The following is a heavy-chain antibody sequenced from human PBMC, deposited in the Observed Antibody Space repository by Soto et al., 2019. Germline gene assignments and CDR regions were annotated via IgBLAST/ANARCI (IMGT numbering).Heavy chain of an antibody. D-gene: IGHD7-27*01. J-gene: IGHJ4*02. CDR1: GYSFNNYW. Sequence: KISCQGYGYSFNNYWIFWVRQMPGKGMEWMWIIYTGDTDTRYSPSFQSQVNISADKSISTAYLQWSSLKASDTTMYFCARHGLIGGTYKCHFDYWGQGTLVTVSS. CDR2: IYTGDTDT. V-gene: IGHV5-51*01. CDR3: ARHGLIGGTYKCHFDY.